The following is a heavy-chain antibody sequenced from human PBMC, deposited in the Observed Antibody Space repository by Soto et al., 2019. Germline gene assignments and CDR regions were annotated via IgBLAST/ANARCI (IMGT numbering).Heavy chain of an antibody. V-gene: IGHV4-59*01. Sequence: SETLSLTCTVSGGSISSYYWSWIRQPPGKGLEWIGYIYYSGITDYNPSLKSRVTISVDTSKSQFSLKLSSVTAADTAVYYCARGGGVYYFDYWGQGTLVTVS. D-gene: IGHD2-8*02. J-gene: IGHJ4*02. CDR1: GGSISSYY. CDR3: ARGGGVYYFDY. CDR2: IYYSGIT.